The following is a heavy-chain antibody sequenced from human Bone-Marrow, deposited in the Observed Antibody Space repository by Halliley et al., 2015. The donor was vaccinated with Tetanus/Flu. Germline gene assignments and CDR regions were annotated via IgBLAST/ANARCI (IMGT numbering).Heavy chain of an antibody. V-gene: IGHV4-61*07. D-gene: IGHD1-1*01. Sequence: LGWMGYIYYSGSTNYNPALKSRVTISVDTAKNQISLRLSSVTAADTAVYYCARRRPTGTLDYWGQGTLVTVSS. CDR3: ARRRPTGTLDY. CDR2: IYYSGST. J-gene: IGHJ4*02.